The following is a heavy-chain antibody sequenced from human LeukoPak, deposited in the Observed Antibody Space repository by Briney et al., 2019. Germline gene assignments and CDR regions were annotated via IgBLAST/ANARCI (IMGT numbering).Heavy chain of an antibody. J-gene: IGHJ4*02. V-gene: IGHV3-23*01. D-gene: IGHD6-13*01. CDR1: GFTFSSYA. CDR2: VSGGGGNT. CDR3: ARDVLHSSNWYEFFDY. Sequence: PGGSLRLSCAASGFTFSSYAMSWVRQAPGKGLEWVSVVSGGGGNTFYADSVKGRFTISRDNSKNTLYLQMNSLRAEDTAIYYCARDVLHSSNWYEFFDYWGQGTLVTVSS.